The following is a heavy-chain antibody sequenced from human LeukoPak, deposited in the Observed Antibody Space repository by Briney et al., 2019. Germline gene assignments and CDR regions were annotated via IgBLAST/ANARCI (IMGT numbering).Heavy chain of an antibody. J-gene: IGHJ4*02. CDR1: GFAFSSYA. Sequence: GGSLRLSCAASGFAFSSYAMSWVRRAPGKGLEWVSSISGTGGRTYYADPVKGRFTISRDNSKNTLDLQMNSLRADDTAVYYCARDGYSNYWYLNLWGQGTLVTVSS. CDR3: ARDGYSNYWYLNL. CDR2: ISGTGGRT. V-gene: IGHV3-23*01. D-gene: IGHD6-13*01.